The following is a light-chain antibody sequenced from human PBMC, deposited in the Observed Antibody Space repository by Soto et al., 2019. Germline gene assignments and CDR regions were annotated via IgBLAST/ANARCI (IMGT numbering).Light chain of an antibody. CDR2: GAS. Sequence: DIQMTQSPSSLFASVGDRVTVTCRASQSINIYLNWYQQKPGKAPTLLIYGASSLQSGVPSRFSGGGSRTDFTLTISALQPEDFATYYCQQSYRSPYTFGPGTKLEI. J-gene: IGKJ2*01. CDR3: QQSYRSPYT. CDR1: QSINIY. V-gene: IGKV1-39*01.